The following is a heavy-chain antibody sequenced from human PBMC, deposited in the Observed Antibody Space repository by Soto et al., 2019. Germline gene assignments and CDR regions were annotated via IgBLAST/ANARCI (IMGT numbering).Heavy chain of an antibody. CDR3: ATLNSFGSDY. Sequence: AGGSLRLSCAASGFTFSNFWMHWVRQAPGKGLAWVSRVYSDGSGTTYADSVKGRFTISRDNAKSTLYLQMNSLRAEDTAVYYCATLNSFGSDYWGRGTLVTVSS. CDR2: VYSDGSGT. V-gene: IGHV3-74*01. D-gene: IGHD5-18*01. CDR1: GFTFSNFW. J-gene: IGHJ4*02.